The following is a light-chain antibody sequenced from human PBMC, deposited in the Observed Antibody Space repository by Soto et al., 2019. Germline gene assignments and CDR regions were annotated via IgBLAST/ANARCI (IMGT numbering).Light chain of an antibody. J-gene: IGLJ1*01. CDR2: DVA. Sequence: QSVLTQPASVSDSPGQSITISCTGTSSDVGGSNFVSWYQQHPGKPPKLIIYDVANRPSGVSNRFSGSKSGSTASLIISRLQTEEEADYYCVSYTSSTNYIFGTGTKV. CDR1: SSDVGGSNF. CDR3: VSYTSSTNYI. V-gene: IGLV2-14*03.